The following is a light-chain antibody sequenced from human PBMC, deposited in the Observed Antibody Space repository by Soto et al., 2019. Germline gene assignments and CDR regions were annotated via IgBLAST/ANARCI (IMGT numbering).Light chain of an antibody. CDR2: AAS. CDR3: HKYNSAPSWP. CDR1: QGISNY. V-gene: IGKV1-27*01. J-gene: IGKJ1*01. Sequence: DIQMTQSPSSLSASLGDRVTITCRARQGISNYLAWYQQKPGKVPKLLIYAASTLQSGVPSRFSGSGSGTDFPLTISRLQPEDVANHNCHKYNSAPSWPFGQGTKVEIK.